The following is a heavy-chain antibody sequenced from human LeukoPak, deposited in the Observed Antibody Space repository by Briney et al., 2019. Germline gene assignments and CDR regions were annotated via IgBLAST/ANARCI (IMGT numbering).Heavy chain of an antibody. CDR1: GFTFSSYW. CDR3: ARVASAAAGPYYYYYYMDV. CDR2: IKEDGSEN. J-gene: IGHJ6*03. Sequence: GVSLRLSCAASGFTFSSYWMSWVRQAPGKGLVWVANIKEDGSENYYVDSVKGRFTISRDNAKSSLYLQMNSLRAEDTAVYYCARVASAAAGPYYYYYYMDVWGKGTTVTVSS. V-gene: IGHV3-7*01. D-gene: IGHD6-13*01.